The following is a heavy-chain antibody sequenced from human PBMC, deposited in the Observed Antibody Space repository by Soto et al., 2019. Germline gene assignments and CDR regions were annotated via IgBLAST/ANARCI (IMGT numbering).Heavy chain of an antibody. CDR3: SKGLELDV. V-gene: IGHV3-23*01. D-gene: IGHD3-3*01. Sequence: EVLLLESGGGLVQPGGSLRLSCEASGFSFSSFAMNWVRQAPGKGLEWVSAIGDSGASTYYADSVKGRFTIPRDNSRNALYVPLNRLRAEDTALYYCSKGLELDVWGNGTTVTISS. CDR1: GFSFSSFA. CDR2: IGDSGAST. J-gene: IGHJ6*04.